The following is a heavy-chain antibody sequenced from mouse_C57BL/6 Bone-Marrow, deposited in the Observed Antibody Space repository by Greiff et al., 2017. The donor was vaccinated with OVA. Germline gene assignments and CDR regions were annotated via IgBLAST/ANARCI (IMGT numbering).Heavy chain of an antibody. CDR1: GYTFTDYN. Sequence: VQLQQSGPELVKPGASVKIPCKASGYTFTDYNMDWVKQSHGKSLEWIGDINPNNGGTIYNQKFKGKATLTVDKSSSTAYMELRSLTSEDTAVYYCARGPITTAPDPYAMDYWGQGTSVTVSS. V-gene: IGHV1-18*01. CDR2: INPNNGGT. J-gene: IGHJ4*01. D-gene: IGHD1-1*01. CDR3: ARGPITTAPDPYAMDY.